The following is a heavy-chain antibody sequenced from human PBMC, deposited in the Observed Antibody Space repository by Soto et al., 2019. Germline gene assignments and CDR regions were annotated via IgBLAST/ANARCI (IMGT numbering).Heavy chain of an antibody. Sequence: QLQLQESGSGLVKPSQTLSLTCADSGGSISSGGYSWSWIRQPPGKGLEWIGYIYHSGSTYYNPSLKRRVTISVDRSKNQFSLKLSSVTAADTAVYYCASAGGLGAVAADYWGQGTLVTVSS. CDR2: IYHSGST. V-gene: IGHV4-30-2*01. J-gene: IGHJ4*02. CDR3: ASAGGLGAVAADY. CDR1: GGSISSGGYS. D-gene: IGHD6-19*01.